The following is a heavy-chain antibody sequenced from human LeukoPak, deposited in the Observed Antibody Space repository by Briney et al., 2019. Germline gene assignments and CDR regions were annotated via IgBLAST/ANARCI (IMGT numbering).Heavy chain of an antibody. J-gene: IGHJ4*02. D-gene: IGHD1-26*01. Sequence: PGGSLTLSCAASGFTFNTYAMAWVRLAPGKGLEWVSAIIDSGDSTYYGDSVKGRFAISRDNSRNTLYLQMSNLRAEDTAIYYCAKGSRRSYPYYFDYWGQGTLVTVSS. CDR3: AKGSRRSYPYYFDY. V-gene: IGHV3-23*01. CDR2: IIDSGDST. CDR1: GFTFNTYA.